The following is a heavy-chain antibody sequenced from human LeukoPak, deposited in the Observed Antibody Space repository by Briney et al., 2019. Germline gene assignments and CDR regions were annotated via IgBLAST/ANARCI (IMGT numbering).Heavy chain of an antibody. CDR3: ARSPQSVELPDY. Sequence: ASLKVSCKASGYTFTSYYMHWVRQAPGQGLEWMGIINPSGGSTSYAQKFQGRVTMTRDTSTSTVYMELSSLRSEDTAVYYCARSPQSVELPDYWGQGTLVTVSS. J-gene: IGHJ4*02. CDR1: GYTFTSYY. D-gene: IGHD1-7*01. CDR2: INPSGGST. V-gene: IGHV1-46*01.